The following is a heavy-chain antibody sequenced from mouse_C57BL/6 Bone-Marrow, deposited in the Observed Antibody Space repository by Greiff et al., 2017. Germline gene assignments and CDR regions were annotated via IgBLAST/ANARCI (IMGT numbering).Heavy chain of an antibody. Sequence: EVQLVESGGGLVQPGASLKLSCESYEYEFPAHDMSWVRQTPEKSLELVAAINPDGGGTYYPDTMEGRSIITRDNTTKTPYLQMSSLRSEDTAVYYCARDDDCDARAYWGQGTLVTVSA. CDR1: EYEFPAHD. J-gene: IGHJ3*01. V-gene: IGHV5-2*01. CDR3: ARDDDCDARAY. CDR2: INPDGGGT. D-gene: IGHD2-4*01.